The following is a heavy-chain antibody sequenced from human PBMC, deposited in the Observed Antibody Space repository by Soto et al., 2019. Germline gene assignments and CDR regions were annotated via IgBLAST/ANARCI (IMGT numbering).Heavy chain of an antibody. CDR2: INPNGGGT. CDR1: GYTFTAYY. V-gene: IGHV1-2*02. CDR3: ARAVHTMVQGVRFRVDQ. Sequence: QVQLVQSGAEMKKPGASVKVSCESSGYTFTAYYIHWVRQAPVHGLEWMGWINPNGGGTKYAQKFQGRVTMTRDTSINTAYMELTRLTSDDTAVYYCARAVHTMVQGVRFRVDQWGQGALVTISS. D-gene: IGHD3-10*01. J-gene: IGHJ4*02.